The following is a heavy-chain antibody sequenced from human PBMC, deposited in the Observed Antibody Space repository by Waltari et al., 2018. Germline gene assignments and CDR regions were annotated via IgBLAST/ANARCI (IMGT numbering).Heavy chain of an antibody. J-gene: IGHJ4*02. CDR1: GYSISSGYF. CDR3: ARNSGNYSFFY. D-gene: IGHD1-26*01. Sequence: VQLQESGPGLVKPSETLSLTCAVSGYSISSGYFWGWIRQPPGKGLEWIGSIYHSGRTYYNPSLNSRVTISVDTSKNQFSLKLSSVTAADTAVYYCARNSGNYSFFYWGQGTLVTVSS. CDR2: IYHSGRT. V-gene: IGHV4-38-2*01.